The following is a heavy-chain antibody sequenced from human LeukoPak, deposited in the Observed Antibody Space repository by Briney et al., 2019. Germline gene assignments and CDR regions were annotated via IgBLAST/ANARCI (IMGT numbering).Heavy chain of an antibody. Sequence: GGSLRLSCAASGFTFSGYAMSWGCEAPGKGLEWVSVISGSANSTYYADSVKGRFTISRDNSKNTLYLQMNSLRAEDTAVCYCAKGRAVAGTFDYWGQGTLVTVSS. V-gene: IGHV3-23*01. CDR2: ISGSANST. CDR1: GFTFSGYA. J-gene: IGHJ4*02. D-gene: IGHD6-19*01. CDR3: AKGRAVAGTFDY.